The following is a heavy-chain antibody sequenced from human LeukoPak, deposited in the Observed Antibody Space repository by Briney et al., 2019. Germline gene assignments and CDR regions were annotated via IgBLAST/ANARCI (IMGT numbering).Heavy chain of an antibody. CDR2: ISWNSATI. Sequence: PGGXXRLSCAASGFTFDXYAMHWVRXXPGKXLEXVSXISWNSATIEYADSVKGRFTISRDNAKNSLYLQMNSLRAEDTALYYCVKEVGAAVGRSSFDYWGQGTLVTVSS. V-gene: IGHV3-9*01. CDR1: GFTFDXYA. CDR3: VKEVGAAVGRSSFDY. J-gene: IGHJ4*02. D-gene: IGHD6-13*01.